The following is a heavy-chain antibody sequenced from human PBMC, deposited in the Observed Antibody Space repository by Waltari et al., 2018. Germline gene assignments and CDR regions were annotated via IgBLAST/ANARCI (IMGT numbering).Heavy chain of an antibody. D-gene: IGHD3-22*01. CDR2: PRNTGST. CDR1: GAFPSDDH. Sequence: HVQLQESGPGLVKPSETLSLTCTVSGAFPSDDHWTWFRQAPGKGLEWIAYPRNTGSTKRNPAFESWVTISADTAKKKFTLRLTSVTAADTAVYYWARLPTKYYGSLGWGFFDQWGQGILVTVSS. CDR3: ARLPTKYYGSLGWGFFDQ. J-gene: IGHJ4*02. V-gene: IGHV4-59*08.